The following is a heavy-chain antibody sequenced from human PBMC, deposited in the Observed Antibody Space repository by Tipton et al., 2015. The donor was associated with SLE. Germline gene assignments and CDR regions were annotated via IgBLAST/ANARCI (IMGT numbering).Heavy chain of an antibody. J-gene: IGHJ3*02. CDR1: GGSISGSSYY. V-gene: IGHV4-39*07. D-gene: IGHD4-23*01. CDR2: VYYNGAT. CDR3: VRNSYDGFDI. Sequence: TLSLTCTVSGGSISGSSYYWGWIRQPPGKGLGYIGSVYYNGATYYNPSLKSRVSISVDTSESQFSLKLSSVTAADTAFYYCVRNSYDGFDIWGPGTMVIVSS.